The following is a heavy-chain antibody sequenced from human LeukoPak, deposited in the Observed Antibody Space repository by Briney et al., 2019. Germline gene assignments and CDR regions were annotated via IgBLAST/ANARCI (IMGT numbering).Heavy chain of an antibody. D-gene: IGHD2-21*01. J-gene: IGHJ5*02. CDR2: INPNSGGT. Sequence: ASVKVSCRTSGYSFTDYYMHWVRQAPGQGLEWMGWINPNSGGTSSAQKFQGRVTMTRDTSITTVYMEVSWLTSDDTAIYYCARADRLDGGPYLIGPWGQGTLVTVSS. CDR3: ARADRLDGGPYLIGP. CDR1: GYSFTDYY. V-gene: IGHV1-2*02.